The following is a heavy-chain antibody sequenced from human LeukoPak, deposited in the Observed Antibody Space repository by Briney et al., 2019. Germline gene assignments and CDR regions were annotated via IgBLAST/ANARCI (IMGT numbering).Heavy chain of an antibody. J-gene: IGHJ4*02. D-gene: IGHD3-3*01. CDR1: GGSISSGGYY. V-gene: IGHV4-31*03. CDR3: ARVAPRESLRFLEWSMYYFDY. CDR2: IYYSGST. Sequence: KPSQTLSLTCTVSGGSISSGGYYWSWIRQHPGKGLEWIGYIYYSGSTYYNPSLKSRVTMSVDTSKNQFSLKLSSVTAADTAVYYCARVAPRESLRFLEWSMYYFDYWGQGTLVTVSS.